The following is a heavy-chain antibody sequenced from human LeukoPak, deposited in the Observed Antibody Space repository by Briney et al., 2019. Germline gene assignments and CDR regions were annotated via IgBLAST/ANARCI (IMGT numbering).Heavy chain of an antibody. V-gene: IGHV3-9*01. J-gene: IGHJ4*02. CDR1: GFTFADYA. D-gene: IGHD3-16*01. CDR3: AKDQALRG. CDR2: ISWNSGSI. Sequence: GRSLRLSCAASGFTFADYAMHWVRQAPGKGLEWVSGISWNSGSIGYADSVKGRFTISRDNAKNSLYLQMNSLRAEDTALYYCAKDQALRGWGQGTLVTVSS.